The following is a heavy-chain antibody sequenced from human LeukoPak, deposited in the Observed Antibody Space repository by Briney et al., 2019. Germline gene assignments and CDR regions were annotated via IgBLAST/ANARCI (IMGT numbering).Heavy chain of an antibody. J-gene: IGHJ6*02. V-gene: IGHV3-33*01. D-gene: IGHD3-3*01. Sequence: GGSLRLSCEASGFTFSSYGMHWVRQAPGKGLEWVAVIWYDGSNKYYADSVKGRFTISRDNSKNTLYLQMNSLRAEDTAVYYCARGSGRRFLEWLPTHYYYGMDVWGQGTTVTVSS. CDR3: ARGSGRRFLEWLPTHYYYGMDV. CDR2: IWYDGSNK. CDR1: GFTFSSYG.